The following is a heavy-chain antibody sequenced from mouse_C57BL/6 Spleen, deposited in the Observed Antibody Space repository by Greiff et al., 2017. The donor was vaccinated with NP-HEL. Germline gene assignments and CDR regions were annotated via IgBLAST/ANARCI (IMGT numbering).Heavy chain of an antibody. V-gene: IGHV1-82*01. CDR1: GYAFSSSW. J-gene: IGHJ2*01. CDR3: ANVVATYVYFDY. D-gene: IGHD1-1*01. Sequence: QVQLQQSGPELVKPGASVKISCKASGYAFSSSWMNWVKQRPGKGLEWIGRIYPGDGATNYNGKFKGKATLTADKSSRTAYMQLSSLTSEDSAVYSCANVVATYVYFDYWGQGTTLTVSS. CDR2: IYPGDGAT.